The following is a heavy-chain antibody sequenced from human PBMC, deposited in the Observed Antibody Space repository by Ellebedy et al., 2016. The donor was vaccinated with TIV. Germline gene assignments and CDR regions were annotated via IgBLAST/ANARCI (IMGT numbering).Heavy chain of an antibody. CDR3: ARVYGACNWFDP. CDR1: GYTFTNYA. J-gene: IGHJ5*02. Sequence: AASVKVSCKASGYTFTNYAMHWVRQAPGQRLEWMGWINAGNGNTKYSQKFQGRVTITRDTSASTAYMELSSLRSEDTAVYYCARVYGACNWFDPWGQGTLVTVSS. D-gene: IGHD3-10*01. V-gene: IGHV1-3*01. CDR2: INAGNGNT.